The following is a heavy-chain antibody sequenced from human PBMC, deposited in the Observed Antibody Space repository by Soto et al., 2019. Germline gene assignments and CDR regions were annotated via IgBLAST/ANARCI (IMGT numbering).Heavy chain of an antibody. D-gene: IGHD4-4*01. V-gene: IGHV3-21*01. Sequence: EVQLVESGGGLVKPGGSLRLSCAASGFTFSSYSMNWVRQAPGKGLEWVSSISSSSSYIYYADSVKGRFTISRDNAKNSLYLQMNSLRAEDTAVYYCARDPTAVTSRFDPWGQGTLDTVSS. CDR3: ARDPTAVTSRFDP. CDR2: ISSSSSYI. J-gene: IGHJ5*02. CDR1: GFTFSSYS.